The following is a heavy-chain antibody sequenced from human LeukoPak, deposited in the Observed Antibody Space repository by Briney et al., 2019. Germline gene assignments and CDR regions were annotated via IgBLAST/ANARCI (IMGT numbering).Heavy chain of an antibody. Sequence: VASVKVSCKASGYTFTSYAIHWVRQAPGQSLEWMGWIIAGNGNTKYSQRFQGRVTITRDTSASTAYMELSSLRSDDTAVYYCARDCSGGPPGWFDPWGQGTLVTVST. CDR3: ARDCSGGPPGWFDP. CDR1: GYTFTSYA. D-gene: IGHD2-15*01. J-gene: IGHJ5*02. CDR2: IIAGNGNT. V-gene: IGHV1-3*01.